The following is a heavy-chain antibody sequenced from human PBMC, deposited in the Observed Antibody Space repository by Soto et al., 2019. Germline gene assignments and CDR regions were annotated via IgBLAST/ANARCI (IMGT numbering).Heavy chain of an antibody. V-gene: IGHV4-34*01. CDR3: ARGTTLEVPGYYSFDY. Sequence: QVQLQQWGAGLLKPSDTLSLICAVYGGSFSGYYWSWIRQPPGKGLEWIGEINHSGSTNYNPSLKCRVTISVDTSKNQFSLKLSSVTAADTAVYYCARGTTLEVPGYYSFDYWGQGTLVTVSS. J-gene: IGHJ4*02. CDR1: GGSFSGYY. D-gene: IGHD3-9*01. CDR2: INHSGST.